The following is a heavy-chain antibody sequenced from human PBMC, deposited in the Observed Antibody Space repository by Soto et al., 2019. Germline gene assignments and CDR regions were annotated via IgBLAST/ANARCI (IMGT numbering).Heavy chain of an antibody. D-gene: IGHD3-10*01. CDR3: AGWIYGSGNDY. CDR2: IYYSGST. V-gene: IGHV4-59*01. CDR1: GGSISSYY. Sequence: SETLSLTCTVSGGSISSYYWSWIRQPPGKGLEWIGYIYYSGSTNYNPSLKSRVTISVDTSKNQFSLKLSSVTAADTAVYYCAGWIYGSGNDYWGQGTLVTVSS. J-gene: IGHJ4*02.